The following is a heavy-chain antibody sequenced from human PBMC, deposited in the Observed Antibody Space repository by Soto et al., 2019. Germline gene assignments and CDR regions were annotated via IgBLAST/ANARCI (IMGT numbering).Heavy chain of an antibody. CDR2: ISGSGGST. CDR1: GFTFSSYA. D-gene: IGHD1-26*01. CDR3: AKSAGFGSYRGYYYGMDV. Sequence: GSLRLSCAASGFTFSSYAMSWVRQAPGKGLEWVSAISGSGGSTYYADSVKGRFTISRDNSKNTLYLQMNSLRAEDTAVYYCAKSAGFGSYRGYYYGMDVWGQGTTVTVSS. J-gene: IGHJ6*02. V-gene: IGHV3-23*01.